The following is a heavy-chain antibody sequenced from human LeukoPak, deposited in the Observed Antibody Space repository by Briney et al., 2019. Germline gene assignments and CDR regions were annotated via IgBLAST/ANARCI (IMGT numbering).Heavy chain of an antibody. CDR2: ISYDGSNK. CDR3: AKDYSRYYGSGTYFQH. CDR1: GFTFSSYA. V-gene: IGHV3-30-3*01. Sequence: GGSLRLSCAASGFTFSSYAMHWVRQAPGKGLEWVAVISYDGSNKYYADSVKGRFTISRDNSKNTLYLQMNSLRAEDTAVYYCAKDYSRYYGSGTYFQHWGQGTLVTVSS. J-gene: IGHJ1*01. D-gene: IGHD3-10*01.